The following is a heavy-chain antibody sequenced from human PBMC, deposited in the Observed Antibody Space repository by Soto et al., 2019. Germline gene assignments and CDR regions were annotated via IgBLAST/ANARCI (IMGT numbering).Heavy chain of an antibody. CDR3: ARHGSY. CDR2: IYYNGET. Sequence: ETLSLTCTVSGVSIRASSYYWGWIRQPPGKGLEWIGTIYYNGETFYHPSLKSRITMSIHTSKNQFSLNMTSVTAADTAVYYCARHGSYWGQGTLVTVSS. CDR1: GVSIRASSYY. J-gene: IGHJ4*02. V-gene: IGHV4-39*01.